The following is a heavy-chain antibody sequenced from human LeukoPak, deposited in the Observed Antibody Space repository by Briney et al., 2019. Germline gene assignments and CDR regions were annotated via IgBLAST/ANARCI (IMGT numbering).Heavy chain of an antibody. J-gene: IGHJ4*02. Sequence: GGSLRLSCAASGFTFDDYAMHWVRQAPGKGLEWVSGISRNSGSIGYADSVKGRFTISRDNAKNSLYLQMNSLRAEDTALYYCAKGYFGFGEFLDYWGQGTLVTVSS. CDR3: AKGYFGFGEFLDY. V-gene: IGHV3-9*01. D-gene: IGHD3-10*01. CDR1: GFTFDDYA. CDR2: ISRNSGSI.